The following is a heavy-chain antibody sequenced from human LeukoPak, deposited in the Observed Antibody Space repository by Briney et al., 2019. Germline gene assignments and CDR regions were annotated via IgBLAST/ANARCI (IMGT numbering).Heavy chain of an antibody. CDR3: ARVVVVTAIPIGHFDY. Sequence: SETLSLTCAVSGYSISSGYYWGWLRQPPRNGLEWIGSIFHSGSTYYNPYVKSRVTISVDTSKNQVSLRVSSVTAADTAVYYCARVVVVTAIPIGHFDYWGKGTLVTVSS. D-gene: IGHD2-21*02. V-gene: IGHV4-38-2*01. J-gene: IGHJ4*02. CDR1: GYSISSGYY. CDR2: IFHSGST.